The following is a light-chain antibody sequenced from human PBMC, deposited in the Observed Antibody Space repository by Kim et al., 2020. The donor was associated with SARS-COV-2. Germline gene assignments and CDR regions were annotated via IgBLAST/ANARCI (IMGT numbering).Light chain of an antibody. CDR1: QSLLHSNGYNY. Sequence: DIVMTQSPLSLPVTPGEPASISCRSSQSLLHSNGYNYLDWYLQKPGQSPQLLIYLGSNRASGVPDRFSGSGSGTDFTLKISRVEAEDVGVYYCMQALQTPLRTFGQGTKVDIK. CDR3: MQALQTPLRT. J-gene: IGKJ1*01. CDR2: LGS. V-gene: IGKV2-28*01.